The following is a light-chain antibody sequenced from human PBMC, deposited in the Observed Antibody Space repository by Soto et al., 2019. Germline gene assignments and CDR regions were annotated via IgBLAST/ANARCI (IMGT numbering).Light chain of an antibody. CDR1: QSARSS. V-gene: IGKV3-15*01. CDR3: QQRSNWLT. CDR2: DVS. J-gene: IGKJ4*01. Sequence: VMTQSPATLSVSPGERATLSCRASQSARSSLGWYQQKPGQPPSLLIYDVSIRATGIPARFNGSGSGTEFTLTISSLQSEDFAVYYCQQRSNWLTFGGGTKVDIK.